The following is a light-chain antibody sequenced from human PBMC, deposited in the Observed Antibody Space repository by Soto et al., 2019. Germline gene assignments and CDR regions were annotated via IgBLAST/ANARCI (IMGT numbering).Light chain of an antibody. J-gene: IGKJ3*01. Sequence: DTQMTQSPSSLSASVGDRVTITCRASQGIYNYLAWYQQKPGKVPKILMYAASSLVSGVPSRFSGSGSGTDFPLTNSSMQPEDVATYYCQKYNSAPFTFGPGTKVDIK. CDR3: QKYNSAPFT. V-gene: IGKV1-27*01. CDR2: AAS. CDR1: QGIYNY.